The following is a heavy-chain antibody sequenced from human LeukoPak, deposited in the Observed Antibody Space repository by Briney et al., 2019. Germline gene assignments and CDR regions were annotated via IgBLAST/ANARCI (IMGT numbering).Heavy chain of an antibody. Sequence: SVKVSCKASGGTFSSYAISWVRQAPGQGLEWMGGIIPIFGTANYAQKFQGRVTITADESTSTAYMELSSLRSEDTAVYYCARDRANYYGSGSYGGNWFDPWGQGTLVTVSS. D-gene: IGHD3-10*01. J-gene: IGHJ5*02. CDR2: IIPIFGTA. CDR3: ARDRANYYGSGSYGGNWFDP. CDR1: GGTFSSYA. V-gene: IGHV1-69*13.